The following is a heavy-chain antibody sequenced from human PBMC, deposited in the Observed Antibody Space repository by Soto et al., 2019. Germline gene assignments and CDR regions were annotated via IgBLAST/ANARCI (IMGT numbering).Heavy chain of an antibody. CDR3: AKDLGITMIVGGYFDY. CDR1: GFTFSSYA. Sequence: GGSLRLSCAASGFTFSSYAMSWVRQAPGKGLEWVSAISGSGGSTYYADSVKGRFTISRDNSKNTLYLQMNSLRAEDTAVYYCAKDLGITMIVGGYFDYWGQGTLVTVSS. J-gene: IGHJ4*02. V-gene: IGHV3-23*01. D-gene: IGHD3-22*01. CDR2: ISGSGGST.